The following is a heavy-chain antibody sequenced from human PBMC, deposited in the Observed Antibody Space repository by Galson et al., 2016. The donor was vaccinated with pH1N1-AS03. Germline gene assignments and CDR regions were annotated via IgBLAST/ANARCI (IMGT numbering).Heavy chain of an antibody. CDR3: AKRRRGPWYLDL. D-gene: IGHD1-1*01. V-gene: IGHV4-59*12. CDR1: GGSIGVSY. Sequence: LSLTCTVSGGSIGVSYWSWIRPSPGRGVEWIGYFYYIANTKYNPSLKSRVTISVDTSKNQFSLNLTSVTAADTAVYYCAKRRRGPWYLDLWGRGTMVTVSS. CDR2: FYYIANT. J-gene: IGHJ2*01.